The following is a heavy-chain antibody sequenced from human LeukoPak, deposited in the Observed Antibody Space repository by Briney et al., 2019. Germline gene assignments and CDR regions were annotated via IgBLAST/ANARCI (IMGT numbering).Heavy chain of an antibody. J-gene: IGHJ4*02. V-gene: IGHV4-61*02. D-gene: IGHD6-19*01. CDR3: ARTPGIAVAGLFDY. CDR2: IYTSGST. Sequence: SETLSLTCTVSGGSISSGSYYWSWIRQPAGKGLEWIGRIYTSGSTNYNPSLKSRVTISVDTSKNQFSLKLSSVTAADTAVYYCARTPGIAVAGLFDYWGQGTLVTVSS. CDR1: GGSISSGSYY.